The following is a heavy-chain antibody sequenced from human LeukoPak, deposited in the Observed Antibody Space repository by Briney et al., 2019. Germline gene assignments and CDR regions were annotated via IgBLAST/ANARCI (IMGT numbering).Heavy chain of an antibody. J-gene: IGHJ4*02. CDR1: EFTFSAYW. V-gene: IGHV3-30*18. CDR2: ISYDGSSK. D-gene: IGHD3-22*01. CDR3: TKDQSLWVVNYYSDY. Sequence: GGSLRLSCAASEFTFSAYWMHWVRQVPGKGLEWVAVISYDGSSKYYADSVKGRFTISRDNSKNTLYLQMNSLSAEDTAVYYCTKDQSLWVVNYYSDYWGQGNLVTVSS.